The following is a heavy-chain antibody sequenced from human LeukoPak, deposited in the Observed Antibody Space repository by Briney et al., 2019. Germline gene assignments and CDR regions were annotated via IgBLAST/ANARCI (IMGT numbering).Heavy chain of an antibody. CDR2: INPNSGGT. J-gene: IGHJ3*02. CDR3: ATPRQLLHYLDAFDI. V-gene: IGHV1-2*02. Sequence: ASVKVSCKASGYTFTGYYMHWVRQAPGQGLEWMGWINPNSGGTNYAQKFQGRVTMTRDTSISTAYMELSRLRSDDTAVYYCATPRQLLHYLDAFDIWGKGTMVTVSS. CDR1: GYTFTGYY. D-gene: IGHD2-15*01.